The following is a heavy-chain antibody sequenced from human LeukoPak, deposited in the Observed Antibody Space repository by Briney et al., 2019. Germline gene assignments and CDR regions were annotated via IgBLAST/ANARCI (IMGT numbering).Heavy chain of an antibody. CDR2: INHSGST. D-gene: IGHD2-2*02. V-gene: IGHV4-34*01. CDR1: GGSFSGYY. Sequence: PSETLSLTCAVYGGSFSGYYWSWIRQPPGKGLEWIGEINHSGSTNYNPSLKSRVTISVDTSKNQFSLKLSSVTAADTAVYYCARRYCNSTTCYTVDYWGQGTLVTVSS. J-gene: IGHJ4*02. CDR3: ARRYCNSTTCYTVDY.